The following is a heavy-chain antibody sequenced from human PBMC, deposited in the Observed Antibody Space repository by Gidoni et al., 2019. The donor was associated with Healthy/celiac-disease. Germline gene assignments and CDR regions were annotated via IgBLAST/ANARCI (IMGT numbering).Heavy chain of an antibody. CDR2: ISWNSGSI. CDR3: AKGRSSSWYLDY. V-gene: IGHV3-9*01. Sequence: EVQLVESGGGLVQPGRSLRLSCAASGFTFDDYAMHWVRQAPGKGLEWVSGISWNSGSIGYADSVKCRFTISRDNAKNSLYLQMNSLRAEDTALYYCAKGRSSSWYLDYWGQGTLVTVSS. CDR1: GFTFDDYA. D-gene: IGHD6-13*01. J-gene: IGHJ4*02.